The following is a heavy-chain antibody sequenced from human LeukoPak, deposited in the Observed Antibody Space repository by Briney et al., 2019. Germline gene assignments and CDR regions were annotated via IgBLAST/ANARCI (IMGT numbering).Heavy chain of an antibody. V-gene: IGHV3-21*01. J-gene: IGHJ6*03. D-gene: IGHD1-26*01. Sequence: GGSLRLSCAASGFTFSSYGMHWVRQAPGKGLEWVSSISSSSSYIYYADSVKGRFTISRDNAKNSLYLQMNSLRAEDTAVYYCARLKNSGSYYVDYMDVWGKGTTVTVSS. CDR3: ARLKNSGSYYVDYMDV. CDR1: GFTFSSYG. CDR2: ISSSSSYI.